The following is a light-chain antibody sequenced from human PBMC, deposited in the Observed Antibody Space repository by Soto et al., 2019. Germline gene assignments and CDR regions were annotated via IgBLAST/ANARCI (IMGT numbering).Light chain of an antibody. Sequence: EIVLTQSPATLSLSPGERATLSCRASHSVGSNLAWYQQKPGQAPRLLIHDASNRATGIPARFSGSGSGTDFTLTISSLEPEDFAGYYCQKRSSWWTCGQGTKVEIK. J-gene: IGKJ1*01. CDR2: DAS. CDR1: HSVGSN. CDR3: QKRSSWWT. V-gene: IGKV3-11*01.